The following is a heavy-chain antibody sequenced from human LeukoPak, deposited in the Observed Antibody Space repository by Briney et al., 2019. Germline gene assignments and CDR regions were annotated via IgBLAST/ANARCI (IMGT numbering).Heavy chain of an antibody. CDR1: GGSISPYY. CDR2: IYYTGSN. CDR3: ARVPSYYYGSGSYYTGWFDP. Sequence: SETLSLTCTVSGGSISPYYWTWIRQPPGKGLEWIGFIYYTGSNNYNPSLKSRVTISADTSKNQFSLRLTSVTAADTAVYYCARVPSYYYGSGSYYTGWFDPWGQGTLVTVSS. V-gene: IGHV4-59*12. D-gene: IGHD3-10*01. J-gene: IGHJ5*02.